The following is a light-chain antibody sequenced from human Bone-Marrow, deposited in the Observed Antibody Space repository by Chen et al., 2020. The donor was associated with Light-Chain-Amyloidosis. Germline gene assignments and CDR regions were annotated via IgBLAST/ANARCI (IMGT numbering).Light chain of an antibody. CDR2: VVS. CDR1: SSDVGNYDY. V-gene: IGLV2-14*01. Sequence: QSALTQPASVSGSPGQVITISCTGTSSDVGNYDYVSWYQQHPGNAPKVIIYVVSYRPSGVSNRFSGSKSGNTATLSSSGLQAEDGAHYYCGSDTSNNTWVFGGGTKLTVL. CDR3: GSDTSNNTWV. J-gene: IGLJ3*02.